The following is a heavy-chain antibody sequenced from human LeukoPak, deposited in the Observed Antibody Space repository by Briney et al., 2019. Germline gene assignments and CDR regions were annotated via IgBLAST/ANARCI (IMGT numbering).Heavy chain of an antibody. D-gene: IGHD3-22*01. CDR2: ISAYNGNT. CDR1: GYTFTSYG. V-gene: IGHV1-18*01. CDR3: ARDQEGYYDSSGYYRAVDY. Sequence: GASVKVSCKASGYTFTSYGISWVRQAPGQGLEWMGWISAYNGNTNYAQKLQGRVTMTTDTSTSTAYVELRSLRSDDTAVYYCARDQEGYYDSSGYYRAVDYWGQGTLVTVSS. J-gene: IGHJ4*02.